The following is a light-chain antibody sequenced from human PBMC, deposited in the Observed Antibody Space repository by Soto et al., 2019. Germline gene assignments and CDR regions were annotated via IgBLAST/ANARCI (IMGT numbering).Light chain of an antibody. CDR2: DTS. CDR3: QQRSNWLT. CDR1: QSVSSY. Sequence: EIVLTQSPATLSLSPGEIATLSCRASQSVSSYLAWYQQKPGQAPRLLIYDTSNRATGIPARFSGSGSGTDFTLTISSLEPEDFAVYYCQQRSNWLTLGGGTKVDIK. J-gene: IGKJ4*01. V-gene: IGKV3-11*01.